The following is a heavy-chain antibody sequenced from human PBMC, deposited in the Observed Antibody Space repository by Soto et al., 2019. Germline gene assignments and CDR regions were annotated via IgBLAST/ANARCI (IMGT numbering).Heavy chain of an antibody. J-gene: IGHJ4*02. D-gene: IGHD1-26*01. Sequence: SETLSLTCAVSGYSISSSNWWGWIRQPPGKGLEWIGYIYYSGTTYYNPSLKSRVTMSVDTSKNQFSLKLTSVTAVDTAVYYCARREIQGPIDYWGQATLVTVSS. CDR1: GYSISSSNW. CDR3: ARREIQGPIDY. CDR2: IYYSGTT. V-gene: IGHV4-28*01.